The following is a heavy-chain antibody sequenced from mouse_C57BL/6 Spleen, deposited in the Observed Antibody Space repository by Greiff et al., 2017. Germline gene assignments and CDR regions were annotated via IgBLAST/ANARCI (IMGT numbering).Heavy chain of an antibody. Sequence: QVQLQQPGAELVKPGASVKMSCKASGYTFTSYWITWVKQRPGQGLEWIGDIYPGSGSTNYNEKFKSKATLTVDTSSSTAYMQLSSLTSEDSAVYYCARGGYPVYYFGYWGQGTTLTVSS. J-gene: IGHJ2*01. V-gene: IGHV1-55*01. CDR2: IYPGSGST. D-gene: IGHD2-2*01. CDR3: ARGGYPVYYFGY. CDR1: GYTFTSYW.